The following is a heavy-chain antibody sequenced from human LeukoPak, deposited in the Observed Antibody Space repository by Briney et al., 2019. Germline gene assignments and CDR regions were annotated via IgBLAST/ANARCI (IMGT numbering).Heavy chain of an antibody. V-gene: IGHV3-20*04. D-gene: IGHD1-26*01. CDR3: ARGVGTIKNIAFDI. CDR2: INWNGVTT. Sequence: PGGSLRLSCAASGFTFDEHGLSWVRQAPGKGLEWVSGINWNGVTTGYADSVKGRFTISRDNAKNSLYMQMNSLRAEDTAVYYCARGVGTIKNIAFDIWGQGTMVTVSS. J-gene: IGHJ3*02. CDR1: GFTFDEHG.